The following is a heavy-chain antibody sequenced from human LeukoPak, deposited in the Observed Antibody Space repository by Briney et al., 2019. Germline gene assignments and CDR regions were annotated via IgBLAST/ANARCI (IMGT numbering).Heavy chain of an antibody. Sequence: ASVKVSCKASGYTFTSYDINWVRQATGQGLEWMGWMNPNSGNTGYAQKFQGRVTMTKNTSITTAYMELSSLRSEDTAVYYCARGVGVVTWNWFDPWGQGTLVTVSS. CDR3: ARGVGVVTWNWFDP. CDR1: GYTFTSYD. D-gene: IGHD2-2*01. J-gene: IGHJ5*02. CDR2: MNPNSGNT. V-gene: IGHV1-8*01.